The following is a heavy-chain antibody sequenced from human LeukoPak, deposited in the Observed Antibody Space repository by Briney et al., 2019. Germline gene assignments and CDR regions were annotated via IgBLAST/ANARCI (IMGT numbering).Heavy chain of an antibody. D-gene: IGHD4-17*01. Sequence: PGGSLRLSCAASGFSIKTYSMTWVRQAPGKGLEWVSTISSSGGYIYYADSVKGRCTISRDTAKNSLYLQMNSLRVEDTAVYNCARLRDTVTSASDYWGQGTLVTVSS. V-gene: IGHV3-21*01. CDR2: ISSSGGYI. CDR1: GFSIKTYS. CDR3: ARLRDTVTSASDY. J-gene: IGHJ4*02.